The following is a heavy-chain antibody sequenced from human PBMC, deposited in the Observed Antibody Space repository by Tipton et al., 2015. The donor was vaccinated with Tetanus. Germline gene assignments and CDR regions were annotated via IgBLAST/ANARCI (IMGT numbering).Heavy chain of an antibody. J-gene: IGHJ4*02. CDR1: GFSVGPSY. V-gene: IGHV3-53*01. Sequence: SLRLSCAASGFSVGPSYMSWVRQAPGKGLEWVSVIYAGGDTYYADSVKGRFTISRDNSKNTVYLQMNSLRAEDTAVYYCAKDGGYSSGWYVDSWGQGILVTVTA. CDR2: IYAGGDT. D-gene: IGHD6-19*01. CDR3: AKDGGYSSGWYVDS.